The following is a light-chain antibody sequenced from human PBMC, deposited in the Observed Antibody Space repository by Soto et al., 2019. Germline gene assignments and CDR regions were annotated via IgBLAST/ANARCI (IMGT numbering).Light chain of an antibody. Sequence: DIQLTQSPSFLSASVGDRVSITCRASQGIYSYLAWYQQKPGKAPKLLIYAASTLQNGVPSRFSGSGSGTDFTLTISSLQPEDFATYYCQQLNTYHTFGGGTKVEIK. V-gene: IGKV1-9*01. CDR1: QGIYSY. J-gene: IGKJ4*01. CDR3: QQLNTYHT. CDR2: AAS.